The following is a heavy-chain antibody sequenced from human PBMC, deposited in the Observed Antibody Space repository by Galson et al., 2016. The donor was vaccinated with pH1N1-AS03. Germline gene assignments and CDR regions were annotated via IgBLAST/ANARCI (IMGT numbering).Heavy chain of an antibody. CDR1: SGSLSGYY. J-gene: IGHJ4*02. D-gene: IGHD1-26*01. Sequence: ETLSLTCAVQSGSLSGYYWTWIRQSPTKGLEWIGELDRSGTTIYNPSLESRLTMSVETSKNQFSLKLSSVTAADTAIYYCARGATFAWELLSLWGQGTLVTVSS. CDR3: ARGATFAWELLSL. V-gene: IGHV4-34*01. CDR2: LDRSGTT.